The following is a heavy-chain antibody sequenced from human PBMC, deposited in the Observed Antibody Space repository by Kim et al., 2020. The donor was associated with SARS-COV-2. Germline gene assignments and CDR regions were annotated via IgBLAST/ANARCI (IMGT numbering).Heavy chain of an antibody. J-gene: IGHJ5*02. CDR3: ARFSITGTTVATYNWFDP. D-gene: IGHD1-7*01. V-gene: IGHV4-31*02. Sequence: KSRVTISVDTSKNQFSLKLSSVTAADTAVYYCARFSITGTTVATYNWFDPWGQGTLVTVSS.